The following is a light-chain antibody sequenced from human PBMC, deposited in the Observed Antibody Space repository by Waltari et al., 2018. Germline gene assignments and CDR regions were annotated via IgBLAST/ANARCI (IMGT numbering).Light chain of an antibody. CDR2: WAY. V-gene: IGKV4-1*01. CDR1: QSVLYSSNNKNY. J-gene: IGKJ4*01. Sequence: DLVMTQSPDSLAVSLGERATINCKASQSVLYSSNNKNYLAWYQQKPGQPPKLLIYWAYTRESGVPDRFSGSGSGTDFTLTISSLRAEDVAVYYCQQYYSTPLTFGGGAKVEIK. CDR3: QQYYSTPLT.